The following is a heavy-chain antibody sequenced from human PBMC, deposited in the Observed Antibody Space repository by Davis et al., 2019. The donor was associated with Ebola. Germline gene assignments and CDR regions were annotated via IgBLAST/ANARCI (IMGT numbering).Heavy chain of an antibody. D-gene: IGHD6-6*01. CDR3: ARYLTSSSLDA. Sequence: GESLKISCAASGFTINTDFMSWVPQAPGKGLEWVSVLYRRGTTYYADSVKGRFAVSRDNSKNTLYLQMNSLRAEDTAVYYCARYLTSSSLDAWGPGTTVTVSS. CDR2: LYRRGTT. V-gene: IGHV3-53*01. J-gene: IGHJ6*02. CDR1: GFTINTDF.